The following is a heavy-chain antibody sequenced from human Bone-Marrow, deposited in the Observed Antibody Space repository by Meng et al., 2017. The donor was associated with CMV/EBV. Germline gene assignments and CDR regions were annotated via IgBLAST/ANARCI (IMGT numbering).Heavy chain of an antibody. CDR1: GFTVSSNY. CDR3: ARDSASWAAAAHPHYYYYGMDV. J-gene: IGHJ6*02. CDR2: MYSGGST. D-gene: IGHD6-13*01. V-gene: IGHV3-53*01. Sequence: GGSLRLSCAASGFTVSSNYMSWVRQAPGKGLEWVSVMYSGGSTYYADSVKGRFTISRDNSKNTLYLQMNSLRAEETAVYYCARDSASWAAAAHPHYYYYGMDVWGQATTVTVSS.